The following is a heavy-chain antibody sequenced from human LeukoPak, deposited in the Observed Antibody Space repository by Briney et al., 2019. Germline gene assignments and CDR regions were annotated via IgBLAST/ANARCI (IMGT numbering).Heavy chain of an antibody. CDR1: GFPFSSYW. Sequence: GALGLSCAASGFPFSSYWMGWVRQAPGMGLEWVATIKQDGSEKYYLDSVKGRFTISRDNAKNSLFLQMNSLRAEDTAVYYCAGARGWEFSSWGQGTLVTVSS. J-gene: IGHJ5*02. CDR2: IKQDGSEK. V-gene: IGHV3-7*01. D-gene: IGHD1-26*01. CDR3: AGARGWEFSS.